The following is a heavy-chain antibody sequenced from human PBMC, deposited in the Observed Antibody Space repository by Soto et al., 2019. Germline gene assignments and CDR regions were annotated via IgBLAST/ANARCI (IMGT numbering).Heavy chain of an antibody. J-gene: IGHJ4*02. CDR3: ARDCSGGSCSTAY. CDR1: AYTFRSYG. CDR2: ISVYNGNK. D-gene: IGHD2-15*01. V-gene: IGHV1-18*01. Sequence: QVQLVQSGAEVKKPGASVKVSCKASAYTFRSYGISWVRQGPGQGLEWMGWISVYNGNKMYAQKFQGRVTMTTDTSTSTAYMELRSLRSDDTAVYYCARDCSGGSCSTAYWGQGTLVTVSS.